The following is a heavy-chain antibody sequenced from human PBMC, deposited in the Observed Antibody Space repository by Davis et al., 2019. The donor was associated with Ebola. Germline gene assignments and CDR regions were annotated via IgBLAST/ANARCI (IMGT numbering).Heavy chain of an antibody. CDR1: GFTFSSYW. CDR2: INSDGSST. D-gene: IGHD3-22*01. J-gene: IGHJ4*02. Sequence: GESLKISCAASGFTFSSYWMHWVRQAPGKGLVWVSRINSDGSSTSYADSVKGRFTISRDNSKNTLYLQMNSLRAEDTAVYYCARPLRAFDSSGYSADYWGQGTLVTVSS. CDR3: ARPLRAFDSSGYSADY. V-gene: IGHV3-74*01.